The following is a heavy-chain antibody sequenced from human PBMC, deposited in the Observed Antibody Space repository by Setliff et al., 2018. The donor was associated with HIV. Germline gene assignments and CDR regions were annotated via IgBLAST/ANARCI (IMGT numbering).Heavy chain of an antibody. CDR1: GDSISSGTYY. CDR3: ARGVGSSSDGTWFDS. D-gene: IGHD6-6*01. V-gene: IGHV4-39*07. Sequence: SETLSLTCSVSGDSISSGTYYWGWIRQPPGKGLEWIGEINHSGSANYNPSLKSRVTMSVDTSKNQFSLNLASVTAADTAVYYCARGVGSSSDGTWFDSWGQGNLVTVSS. J-gene: IGHJ5*01. CDR2: INHSGSA.